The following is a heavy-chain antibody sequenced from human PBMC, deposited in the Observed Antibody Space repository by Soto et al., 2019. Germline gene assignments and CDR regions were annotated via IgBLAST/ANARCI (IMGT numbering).Heavy chain of an antibody. V-gene: IGHV3-23*01. CDR1: GFTFSSYA. D-gene: IGHD2-15*01. CDR2: ISGSGGST. CDR3: AKDRAVVVAATYMDY. J-gene: IGHJ4*02. Sequence: PGGSLRLSCAASGFTFSSYAMSWVRQAPGKGLEWVSAISGSGGSTYYADSVKGRFTISRDNSKNTLYLQMNSLRAEDTAVYYCAKDRAVVVAATYMDYWGQGTLVTVSS.